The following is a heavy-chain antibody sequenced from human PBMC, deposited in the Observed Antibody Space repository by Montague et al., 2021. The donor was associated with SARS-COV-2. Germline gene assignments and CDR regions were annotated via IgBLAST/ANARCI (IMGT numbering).Heavy chain of an antibody. CDR3: ARHGLVRYFDWLSQNYGMDV. CDR2: INRGGNT. J-gene: IGHJ6*02. CDR1: DGSLSNYY. D-gene: IGHD3-9*01. V-gene: IGHV4-34*01. Sequence: SETLSLTCAIYDGSLSNYYWNWIRQPPGKGLECIGEINRGGNTNYNPSLKSRVTISVDTSKNQFSLKLSSVTAADTAVYYCARHGLVRYFDWLSQNYGMDVWGQGTTVTVSS.